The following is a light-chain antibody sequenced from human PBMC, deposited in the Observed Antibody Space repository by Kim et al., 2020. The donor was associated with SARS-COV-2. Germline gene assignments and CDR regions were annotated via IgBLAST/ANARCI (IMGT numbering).Light chain of an antibody. Sequence: EIVLTQSPATLSLSPGERATLSCRASQSVSSYLSWYQQKPGQAPRLLIYDASNRATGIPARFSGSGSGTDFTLTISSLEPEDFAVYYCQQRSNWPLTCGGGTKLHIK. CDR3: QQRSNWPLT. CDR1: QSVSSY. J-gene: IGKJ4*02. CDR2: DAS. V-gene: IGKV3-11*01.